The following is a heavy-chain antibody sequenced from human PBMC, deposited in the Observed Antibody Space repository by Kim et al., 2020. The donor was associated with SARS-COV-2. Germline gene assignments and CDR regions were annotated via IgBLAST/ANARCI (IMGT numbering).Heavy chain of an antibody. CDR3: ARRREGYSSPMVRYFDL. D-gene: IGHD6-13*01. J-gene: IGHJ2*01. CDR2: IYYSGST. V-gene: IGHV4-59*01. Sequence: SETLSLTCTVSGGSISSYYWSWIRQPPGKGLEWIGYIYYSGSTNYNPSLKSRVTISVDTSKNQFSLKLSSVTAADTAVYYCARRREGYSSPMVRYFDLWGRGTLVTVSS. CDR1: GGSISSYY.